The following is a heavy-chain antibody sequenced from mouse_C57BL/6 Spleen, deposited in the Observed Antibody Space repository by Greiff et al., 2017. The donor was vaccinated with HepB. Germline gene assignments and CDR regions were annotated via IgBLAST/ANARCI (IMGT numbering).Heavy chain of an antibody. V-gene: IGHV1-69*01. CDR3: ARGDYSNEAWFAY. J-gene: IGHJ3*01. Sequence: VQLQQPGAELVMPGASVKLSCKASGYTFTSYWMHWVKQRPGQGLEWIGEIDPSDSYTNYNQKFKGKSTLTVDKSSSTAYMQLSSLTSEDSAVYYCARGDYSNEAWFAYWGQRTLVTVSA. CDR2: IDPSDSYT. CDR1: GYTFTSYW. D-gene: IGHD2-5*01.